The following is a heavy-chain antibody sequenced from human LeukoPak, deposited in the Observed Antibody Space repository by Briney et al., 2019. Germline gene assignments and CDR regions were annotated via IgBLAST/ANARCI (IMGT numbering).Heavy chain of an antibody. CDR1: GFNFGDSA. J-gene: IGHJ4*02. Sequence: GGSLRLSCAASGFNFGDSAMHWVRQAPGKGLEWVSGISWNSGGLHYADSVKGRFTISRDNSKNTLYLQMNSLRAEDTAVYYCAKDRGSGYDYWGQGTLVTVSS. CDR2: ISWNSGGL. V-gene: IGHV3-9*01. CDR3: AKDRGSGYDY. D-gene: IGHD6-19*01.